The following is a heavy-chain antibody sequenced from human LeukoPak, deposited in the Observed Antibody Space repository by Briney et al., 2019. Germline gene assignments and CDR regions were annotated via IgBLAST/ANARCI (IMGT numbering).Heavy chain of an antibody. V-gene: IGHV4-39*02. J-gene: IGHJ3*02. D-gene: IGHD4-23*01. CDR1: GGSISTYY. CDR2: IYYSGST. CDR3: ARKRWGLDI. Sequence: SETLSLTCTVSGGSISTYYWGWVRQPPGKGLEWIGSIYYSGSTYYNPSLKSRVTISVDTSKNHFSLKLSSVTAADTAVYYCARKRWGLDIWGQGTMVTVSS.